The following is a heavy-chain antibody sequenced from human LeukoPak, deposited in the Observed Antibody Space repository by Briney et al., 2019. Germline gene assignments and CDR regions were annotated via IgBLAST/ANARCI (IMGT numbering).Heavy chain of an antibody. Sequence: GGSLRLSCAASGFTFSSYAMHWVRQAPGKGLEWVAVISYDGSNKHYADSVKGRFAISRDNSKNTLYLQMNSLRAEDTAVYYCARGRTGYGSGSYPPYFDYWGQGTLVTVSS. V-gene: IGHV3-30*09. J-gene: IGHJ4*02. CDR2: ISYDGSNK. D-gene: IGHD3-10*01. CDR1: GFTFSSYA. CDR3: ARGRTGYGSGSYPPYFDY.